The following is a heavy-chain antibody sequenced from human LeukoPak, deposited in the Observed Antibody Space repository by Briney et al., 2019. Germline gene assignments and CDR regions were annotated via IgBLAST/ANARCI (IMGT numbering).Heavy chain of an antibody. CDR2: IYPGDSDT. D-gene: IGHD3-22*01. J-gene: IGHJ4*02. CDR3: ARSAGWDLRGVYYYDSSGYYFDY. V-gene: IGHV5-51*01. Sequence: GESPKISCKGSGYSFTSYWIGWVRQMPGKGLEWMGIIYPGDSDTRYSPSFQGQVTISADKSISTAYLQWSSLKTSDTAMYYCARSAGWDLRGVYYYDSSGYYFDYWGQGTLVTVSS. CDR1: GYSFTSYW.